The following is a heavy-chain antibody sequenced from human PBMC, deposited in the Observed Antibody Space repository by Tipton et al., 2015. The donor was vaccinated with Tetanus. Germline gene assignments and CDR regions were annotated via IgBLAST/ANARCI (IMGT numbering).Heavy chain of an antibody. V-gene: IGHV3-7*03. J-gene: IGHJ4*02. D-gene: IGHD3-10*01. CDR3: ARDPHTIRTGNHRGFDY. CDR1: GFTFSSYW. CDR2: IKQDGNEK. Sequence: GSLRLSCAASGFTFSSYWMSWVRQAPGKGLEWVASIKQDGNEKYHVDSVKGRFTISRDNGKNLLYLQMNSLRVEDTAVYYCARDPHTIRTGNHRGFDYWGQGTKVTVSS.